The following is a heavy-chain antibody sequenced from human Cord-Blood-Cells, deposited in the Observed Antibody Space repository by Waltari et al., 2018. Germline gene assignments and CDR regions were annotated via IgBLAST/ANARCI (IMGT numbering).Heavy chain of an antibody. CDR2: IYHSGST. J-gene: IGHJ2*01. CDR3: ALTTPGIAAAGIGYFDL. CDR1: GYSISSGYY. Sequence: QVQLQESGPGLVKPSETLSLTCTVSGYSISSGYYWGWIRQPPGKGLEWIGSIYHSGSTYYNPSLKSRVTISVDTSKNQFSLKLSSVTAADTAVYYGALTTPGIAAAGIGYFDLWGRGTLVTVSS. D-gene: IGHD6-13*01. V-gene: IGHV4-38-2*02.